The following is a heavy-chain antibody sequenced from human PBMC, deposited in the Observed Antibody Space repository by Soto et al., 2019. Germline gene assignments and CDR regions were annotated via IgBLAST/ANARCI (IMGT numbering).Heavy chain of an antibody. V-gene: IGHV1-69*13. CDR3: ARGGSSSWYFGWFDP. Sequence: VASVKVSCKASGCTFSSYAISWVRRAPGQGLEWMGGIIPIFGTANYAQKFQGRVTITADESASTAYMELSSLRSEDTAVYYCARGGSSSWYFGWFDPWGQGTLVTVSS. J-gene: IGHJ5*02. CDR2: IIPIFGTA. D-gene: IGHD6-13*01. CDR1: GCTFSSYA.